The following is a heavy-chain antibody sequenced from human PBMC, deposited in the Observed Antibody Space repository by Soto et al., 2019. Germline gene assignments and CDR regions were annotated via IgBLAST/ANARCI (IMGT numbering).Heavy chain of an antibody. CDR1: GYTFTNYA. Sequence: QLLLVQSGAEEKKPGASVKVSCKASGYTFTNYAIHWVRQAPGQRLEWMGWINAGNGDTRYSQKFQGRVTITRDTFASIGYMDLNSLTSEDTAVYYCARDVLSGYSRYDSWGQGTLVTVSS. CDR3: ARDVLSGYSRYDS. V-gene: IGHV1-3*05. J-gene: IGHJ4*02. CDR2: INAGNGDT. D-gene: IGHD3-3*01.